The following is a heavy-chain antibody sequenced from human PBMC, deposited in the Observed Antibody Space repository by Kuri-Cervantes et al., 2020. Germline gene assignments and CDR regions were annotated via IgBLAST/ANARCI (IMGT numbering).Heavy chain of an antibody. CDR3: ASGASILWWSSEYYFDY. D-gene: IGHD2-21*01. CDR2: IGTAGDT. CDR1: GFTFSSYD. J-gene: IGHJ4*02. V-gene: IGHV3-13*01. Sequence: GGSLRLSCAASGFTFSSYDMHWVRQATGKGLEWVSAIGTAGDTYYPGSVKGRFTISRDNAKNSLYLQMNSLRAEDTAVYYCASGASILWWSSEYYFDYWGQGTLVTVSS.